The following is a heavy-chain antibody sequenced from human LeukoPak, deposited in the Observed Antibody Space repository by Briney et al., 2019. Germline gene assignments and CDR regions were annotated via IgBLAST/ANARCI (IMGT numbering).Heavy chain of an antibody. CDR2: INHSGST. Sequence: PSETLSLTCAVYGGSFSGYYWSWLRQPPGTGLEWIAEINHSGSTNYNPSLKSRVSISVDRSKNQVSLNLSSVTAADTALYYCAKQGRQIPFGGVVAIAPFDIWGQGTMVTVSS. V-gene: IGHV4-34*01. CDR3: AKQGRQIPFGGVVAIAPFDI. CDR1: GGSFSGYY. D-gene: IGHD3-16*02. J-gene: IGHJ3*02.